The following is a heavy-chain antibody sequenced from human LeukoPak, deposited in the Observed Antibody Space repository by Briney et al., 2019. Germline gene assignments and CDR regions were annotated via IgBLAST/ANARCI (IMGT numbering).Heavy chain of an antibody. CDR2: IRQDGSEK. J-gene: IGHJ4*02. D-gene: IGHD2-2*01. V-gene: IGHV3-7*01. CDR1: GFTFSNYW. Sequence: GSLRLSCAASGFTFSNYWMSWVRQAPGRGLEWVANIRQDGSEKFHVDSVKGRFTISRDNAKNSVFLQMNSLRAEDTAVYYCARMFAEVAAAEYHFDYWGQGTPVTVSS. CDR3: ARMFAEVAAAEYHFDY.